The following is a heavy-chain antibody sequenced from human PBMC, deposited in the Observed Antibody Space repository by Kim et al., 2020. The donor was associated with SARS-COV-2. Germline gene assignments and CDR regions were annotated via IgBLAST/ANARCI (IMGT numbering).Heavy chain of an antibody. Sequence: GGSLRLSCAASGFTFSSYSMNWVRQAPGKGLEWVSSIRSSSSYIYYADSVKGRFTISRDNAKNSLYLQMNSLRAEDTAVYYCARHRDHSSGWYCGSYWG. D-gene: IGHD6-19*01. CDR2: IRSSSSYI. J-gene: IGHJ4*01. CDR1: GFTFSSYS. CDR3: ARHRDHSSGWYCGSY. V-gene: IGHV3-21*01.